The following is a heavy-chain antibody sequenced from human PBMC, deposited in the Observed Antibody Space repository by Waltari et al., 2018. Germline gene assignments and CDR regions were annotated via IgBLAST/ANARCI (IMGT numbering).Heavy chain of an antibody. CDR2: VYYTGTT. D-gene: IGHD3-16*01. CDR1: GGPIRGYY. CDR3: ARERGYDGFDF. J-gene: IGHJ4*02. Sequence: QVHLQESGPGLVKPSATLSLTCAVSGGPIRGYYWSWIRQPPGKGLEWIGYVYYTGTTHYNPSLKSRVTMSVDTSANQFSLKLASVTAADTAVYYCARERGYDGFDFWGQGTLATVSS. V-gene: IGHV4-59*01.